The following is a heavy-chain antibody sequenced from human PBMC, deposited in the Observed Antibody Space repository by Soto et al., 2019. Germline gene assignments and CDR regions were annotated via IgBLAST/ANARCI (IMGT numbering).Heavy chain of an antibody. V-gene: IGHV3-66*01. D-gene: IGHD2-2*01. CDR2: IYSGGST. CDR1: GFTVSSNY. J-gene: IGHJ6*03. Sequence: PGGSLILSCAASGFTVSSNYMSWVRQAPGKGLEWVSVIYSGGSTYYADSVKGRFTISRDNSKNTLYLQMNSLRAEDTAVYYCARGTSWYYYYYYMDVWGKGTTVTVSS. CDR3: ARGTSWYYYYYYMDV.